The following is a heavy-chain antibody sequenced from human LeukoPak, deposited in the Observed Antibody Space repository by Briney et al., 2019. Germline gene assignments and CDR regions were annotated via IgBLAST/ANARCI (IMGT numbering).Heavy chain of an antibody. CDR1: GFTFSSYS. CDR3: ARDNYDFWSGYSPYDY. D-gene: IGHD3-3*01. Sequence: PGGSLRLSCAASGFTFSSYSMNWVRQAPGKGLEWVSSISSSSSYIYYADSVKGRFTISRGNAKNSLYLQMNSLRAEDTAVYYCARDNYDFWSGYSPYDYWDQGTLVTVSS. V-gene: IGHV3-21*01. J-gene: IGHJ4*02. CDR2: ISSSSSYI.